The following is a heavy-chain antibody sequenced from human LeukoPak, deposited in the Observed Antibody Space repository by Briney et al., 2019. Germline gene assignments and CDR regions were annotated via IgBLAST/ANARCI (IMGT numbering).Heavy chain of an antibody. CDR2: ISTGDST. J-gene: IGHJ4*02. CDR1: GFTFSTYV. CDR3: AKGLSESIYDALDY. Sequence: GGSLRLSCAASGFTFSTYVMNWVRQAPGKGLEWVSHISTGDSTYYPDSVKGRFTVSRDRSKNTLYLQMNSLRADDTAVYYCAKGLSESIYDALDYWGQGILVTVSS. V-gene: IGHV3-23*01. D-gene: IGHD1-26*01.